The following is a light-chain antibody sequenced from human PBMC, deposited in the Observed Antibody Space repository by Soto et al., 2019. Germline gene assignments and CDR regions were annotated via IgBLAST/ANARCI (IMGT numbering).Light chain of an antibody. CDR2: AAY. J-gene: IGKJ2*01. Sequence: DIQMTQSPSSLAASVGDRVTITCRASQNIHTCLNGYQQKPGKAPKLLIYAAYILHSDVPSRFSGSGSGTAFTLTISNLQPEDFATDYCQESYSTPMYTFGQGPKMEI. V-gene: IGKV1-39*01. CDR3: QESYSTPMYT. CDR1: QNIHTC.